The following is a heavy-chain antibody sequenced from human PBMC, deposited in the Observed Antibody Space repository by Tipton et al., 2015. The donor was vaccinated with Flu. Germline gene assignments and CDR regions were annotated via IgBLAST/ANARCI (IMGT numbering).Heavy chain of an antibody. J-gene: IGHJ3*02. Sequence: TLSLTCTVSGGSIINNYWTWIRQPPGKGLEWIGYIYYTGTTNYNPSLKGRVNISVDTSKNQISLTLSSVTAADTAQYYCARRYCSRTSCYGDDTFDIWGQGTMVSVSS. D-gene: IGHD2-2*01. CDR3: ARRYCSRTSCYGDDTFDI. CDR1: GGSIINNY. CDR2: IYYTGTT. V-gene: IGHV4-59*08.